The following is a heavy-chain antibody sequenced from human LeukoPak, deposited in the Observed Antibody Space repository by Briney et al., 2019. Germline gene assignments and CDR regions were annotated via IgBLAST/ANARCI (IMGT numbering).Heavy chain of an antibody. J-gene: IGHJ2*01. Sequence: PGGSLRLSCAASGYTLSSYEMNWVRQAPGKGLEWVSYISSSGSSIYYADSVKGRFTISRDNAKNSLYLHMHSLRAEDTAVYYCTSEGYDYIWENYRGVGDRGTLVTVS. D-gene: IGHD3-16*02. V-gene: IGHV3-48*03. CDR2: ISSSGSSI. CDR1: GYTLSSYE. CDR3: TSEGYDYIWENYRGV.